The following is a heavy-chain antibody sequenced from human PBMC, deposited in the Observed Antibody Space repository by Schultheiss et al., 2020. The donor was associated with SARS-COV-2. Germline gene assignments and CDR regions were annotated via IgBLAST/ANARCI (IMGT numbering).Heavy chain of an antibody. J-gene: IGHJ4*02. CDR2: ISFDGDNK. CDR3: ARNGRGGYNYGYFDY. D-gene: IGHD5-18*01. CDR1: GFSFSSYV. Sequence: GGSLRLSCAGSGFSFSSYVMHWVRQAPGKGLEWVAIISFDGDNKYYADSVKGRFTISRDNSKNTLYLQMNSLTADDTALYYCARNGRGGYNYGYFDYWGQGTLVTVSS. V-gene: IGHV3-30*03.